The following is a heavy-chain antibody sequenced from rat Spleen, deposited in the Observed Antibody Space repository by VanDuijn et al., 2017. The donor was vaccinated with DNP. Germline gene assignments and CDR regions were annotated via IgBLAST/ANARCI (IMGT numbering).Heavy chain of an antibody. J-gene: IGHJ2*01. CDR1: GFSLTSYT. CDR3: AREERPYYFDY. CDR2: ISSGGST. Sequence: QVQLKESGPGLVQPSQTLSLTCTVSGFSLTSYTVSWVRQPPGKGLEWIAAISSGGSTFYNSALKSRLSISRDTSKSQVFLKMNSLQTEDTAMYFCAREERPYYFDYWGQGVMVTVSS. V-gene: IGHV2-6*01.